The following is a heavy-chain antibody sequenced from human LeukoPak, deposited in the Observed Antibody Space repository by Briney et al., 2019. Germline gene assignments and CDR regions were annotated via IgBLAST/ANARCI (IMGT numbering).Heavy chain of an antibody. J-gene: IGHJ3*02. CDR1: GVSISTSSYC. CDR3: ARKIPYGSGSYYPYDAFDM. D-gene: IGHD3-10*01. Sequence: SETLSLTCTVSGVSISTSSYCWGWLRQPPGQGLEWRGSTYYRGNTYSNPSLQSRVTISEYTSKHQFSLKLSSVTAADTAVYYCARKIPYGSGSYYPYDAFDMWGQGTMVTVSS. CDR2: TYYRGNT. V-gene: IGHV4-39*01.